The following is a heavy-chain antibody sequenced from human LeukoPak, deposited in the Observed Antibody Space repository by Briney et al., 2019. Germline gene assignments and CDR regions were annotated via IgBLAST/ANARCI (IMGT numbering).Heavy chain of an antibody. CDR2: IVVGSGNT. CDR3: AIGAMVRDFDY. Sequence: SVKVSCKASGFTFTSSAMQWVRQARGQRLEWIGWIVVGSGNTNYAQKFQGRVTITRDMSTSTAYMELSSLRSEDTAVYYCAIGAMVRDFDYWGQGTLVTVSS. V-gene: IGHV1-58*02. J-gene: IGHJ4*02. D-gene: IGHD3-10*01. CDR1: GFTFTSSA.